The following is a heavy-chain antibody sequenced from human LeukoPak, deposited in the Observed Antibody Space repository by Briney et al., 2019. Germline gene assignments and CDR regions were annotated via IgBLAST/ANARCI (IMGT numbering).Heavy chain of an antibody. J-gene: IGHJ3*02. Sequence: SETLSLTCAVYGGSFSGYYWSWIRQPPGKGLEWIGEINHSGSTNYNPSLKSRVTISVHTSKNQFSLKLSSVTAADTAVYYCARGPRYDSSGTDAFDIWGQGTMVTVSS. CDR3: ARGPRYDSSGTDAFDI. CDR2: INHSGST. D-gene: IGHD3-22*01. CDR1: GGSFSGYY. V-gene: IGHV4-34*01.